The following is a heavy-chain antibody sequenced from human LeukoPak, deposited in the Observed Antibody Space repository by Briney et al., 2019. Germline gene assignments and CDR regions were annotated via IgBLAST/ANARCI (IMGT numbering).Heavy chain of an antibody. Sequence: PGMSLRLSCAASGFAFSSCGIHWVRQAPGKGLEWVALISEDGSIKFYADSVKGRFTISGDNSKNTLYLQMNSLRAEDTAAYYCAKEVGARDAFDIWGQGTLVTVSP. CDR3: AKEVGARDAFDI. CDR1: GFAFSSCG. CDR2: ISEDGSIK. J-gene: IGHJ3*02. V-gene: IGHV3-30*18. D-gene: IGHD1-26*01.